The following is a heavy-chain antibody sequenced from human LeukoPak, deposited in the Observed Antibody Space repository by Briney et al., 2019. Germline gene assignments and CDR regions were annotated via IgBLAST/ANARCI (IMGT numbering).Heavy chain of an antibody. CDR3: AKAAAAVVSVYGMDV. CDR2: ISGSGGST. CDR1: GFTFSSYA. Sequence: PGGSLRLSCAASGFTFSSYAMSWVRQAPGKGLEWVSAISGSGGSTYYADSVKGRFTISRDNSRNTLYLQMNSLRAEDTAVYYCAKAAAAVVSVYGMDVWGQGTTVTVSS. D-gene: IGHD6-13*01. V-gene: IGHV3-23*01. J-gene: IGHJ6*02.